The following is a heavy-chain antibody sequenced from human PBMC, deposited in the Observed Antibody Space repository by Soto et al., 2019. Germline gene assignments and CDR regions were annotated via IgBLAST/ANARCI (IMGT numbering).Heavy chain of an antibody. V-gene: IGHV4-34*01. Sequence: QVQLQQWGAGLLKPSETLSLTCAVYGGSFSGYYWSWIRQPPGKGLEWIGEINHSGSTNYNPSLKSRVTISVDTSKNQFSLKLGSVAAADTAVYYCARGRDIVVVVAAYSFDCWGQGTLVTVSS. D-gene: IGHD2-15*01. J-gene: IGHJ4*02. CDR1: GGSFSGYY. CDR2: INHSGST. CDR3: ARGRDIVVVVAAYSFDC.